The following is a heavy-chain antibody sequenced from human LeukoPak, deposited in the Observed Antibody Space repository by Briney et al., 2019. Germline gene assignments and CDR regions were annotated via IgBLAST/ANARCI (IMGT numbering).Heavy chain of an antibody. D-gene: IGHD1-26*01. J-gene: IGHJ5*02. CDR2: INPSGGST. V-gene: IGHV1-46*01. CDR1: GYTFTSYY. CDR3: ARPVYSGSYWFDP. Sequence: ASVKVSCKASGYTFTSYYMHWVRQAPGQGLEWMGIINPSGGSTSYAQKFQGRVTITADKSTSTAYMELSSLRSEDTAVYYCARPVYSGSYWFDPWGQGTLVTVSS.